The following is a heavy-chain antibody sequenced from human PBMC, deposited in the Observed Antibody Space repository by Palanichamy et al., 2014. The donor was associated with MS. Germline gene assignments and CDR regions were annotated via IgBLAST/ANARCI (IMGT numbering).Heavy chain of an antibody. D-gene: IGHD1-1*01. CDR3: ARTTNRDFYYSMDV. V-gene: IGHV1-3*01. Sequence: QVHLLQSGAEVKKPGASVKVSCKASGYNFTSDAMHWVRQAPGQRLEWMGWVDSGKGKTKYSQRFQGRLTITWDTSATTVYMDLSSLRSEDTAVYYCARTTNRDFYYSMDVWGQGTTVTVSS. J-gene: IGHJ6*02. CDR1: GYNFTSDA. CDR2: VDSGKGKT.